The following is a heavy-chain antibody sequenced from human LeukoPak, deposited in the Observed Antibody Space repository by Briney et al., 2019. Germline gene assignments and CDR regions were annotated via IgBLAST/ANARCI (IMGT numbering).Heavy chain of an antibody. J-gene: IGHJ4*02. Sequence: ASVKVSCKASGYTFTGYYMHWVRQAPGQGLEWMGWINPNSCGTSYAQKFQARVTMTRDTSISTAYMELSSLRSDDTAVYYCARVYYYDSSGYYYFDYWGQGTLVTVSS. CDR1: GYTFTGYY. D-gene: IGHD3-22*01. CDR2: INPNSCGT. CDR3: ARVYYYDSSGYYYFDY. V-gene: IGHV1-2*02.